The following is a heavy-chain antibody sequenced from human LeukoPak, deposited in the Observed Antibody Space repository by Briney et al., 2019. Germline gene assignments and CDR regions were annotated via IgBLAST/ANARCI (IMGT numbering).Heavy chain of an antibody. J-gene: IGHJ6*03. CDR3: ARETVLHVDTAMVNDYYYYMDV. Sequence: PSQTLSLTCTVSGGSISSGGYYWSWIRQHPGKGLEWIGYIYYSGSTYYNPSLKSRVTISVDTSKNQFSLKLSSVTAADTAVCYCARETVLHVDTAMVNDYYYYMDVWGKGTTVTVSS. CDR1: GGSISSGGYY. CDR2: IYYSGST. V-gene: IGHV4-31*03. D-gene: IGHD5-18*01.